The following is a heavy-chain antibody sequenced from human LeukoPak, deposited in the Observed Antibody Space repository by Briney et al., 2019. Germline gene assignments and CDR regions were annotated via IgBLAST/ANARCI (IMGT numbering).Heavy chain of an antibody. D-gene: IGHD3-10*01. J-gene: IGHJ5*02. CDR3: ARGFSSGSYSWENWFDP. Sequence: GASVKVSCKASGYTFTNYDINWVRQATGQGLEWLGWLNPNSGNTGYAQKFQGRVTITRNTSISTAYMELSSLRSEDTAVYYCARGFSSGSYSWENWFDPWGQGTLVTVSS. CDR2: LNPNSGNT. CDR1: GYTFTNYD. V-gene: IGHV1-8*03.